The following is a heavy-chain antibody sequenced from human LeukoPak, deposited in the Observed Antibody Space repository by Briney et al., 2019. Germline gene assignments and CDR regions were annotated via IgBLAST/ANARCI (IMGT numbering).Heavy chain of an antibody. Sequence: GGSLRLSRAASGFTFSDHYMDWVRQSPGKGLEWVGRTKNKANSYTTEYAASVKGRFIISRDASKNSLYLQMNSLKTEDTAVYYCARGSDYYSSGTSYGMDVWGQGTTVTVSS. CDR3: ARGSDYYSSGTSYGMDV. CDR1: GFTFSDHY. CDR2: TKNKANSYTT. D-gene: IGHD3-10*01. V-gene: IGHV3-72*01. J-gene: IGHJ6*02.